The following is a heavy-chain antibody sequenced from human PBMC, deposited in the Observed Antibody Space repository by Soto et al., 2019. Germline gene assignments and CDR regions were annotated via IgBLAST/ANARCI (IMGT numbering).Heavy chain of an antibody. D-gene: IGHD6-13*01. Sequence: SETVSLTCTVSGGSILSSSYYWAWIRQPPGKGPEWIGSIYYSGSTYYNPSLESRVSMSVDTSKNQFSLKLNSVTAADTAVYFCATSSSTWPPPPTRWFDPWGQGTLVTVSS. CDR1: GGSILSSSYY. J-gene: IGHJ5*02. CDR3: ATSSSTWPPPPTRWFDP. V-gene: IGHV4-39*01. CDR2: IYYSGST.